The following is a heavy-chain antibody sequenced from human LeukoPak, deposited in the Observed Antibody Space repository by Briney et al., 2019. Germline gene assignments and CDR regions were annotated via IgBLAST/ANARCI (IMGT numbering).Heavy chain of an antibody. CDR2: INPNSGGT. D-gene: IGHD7-27*01. J-gene: IGHJ4*02. CDR1: GGTFSSYA. Sequence: ASVKVSCKASGGTFSSYAISWVRQAPGQGLEWMGWINPNSGGTNYAQKFQGRVTMTRDTSISTAYMELSRLRSDDTAVYYCARDPSTGEGDYWGQGTLVTVSS. CDR3: ARDPSTGEGDY. V-gene: IGHV1-2*02.